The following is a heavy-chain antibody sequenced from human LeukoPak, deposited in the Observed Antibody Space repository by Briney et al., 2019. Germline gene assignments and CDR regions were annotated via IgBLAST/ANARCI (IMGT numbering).Heavy chain of an antibody. J-gene: IGHJ6*03. Sequence: GGSLRLSCAASGFTFSTYNMNWVRQAPGKGREWVAYISSSSSTIYYADSVKGRFTISRDNAKNSLYLQMNSLRAEDTAVYYCARWSCSSTSCSSYYYYYYMDVWGKGTTVTVS. CDR1: GFTFSTYN. CDR3: ARWSCSSTSCSSYYYYYYMDV. CDR2: ISSSSSTI. V-gene: IGHV3-48*01. D-gene: IGHD2-2*01.